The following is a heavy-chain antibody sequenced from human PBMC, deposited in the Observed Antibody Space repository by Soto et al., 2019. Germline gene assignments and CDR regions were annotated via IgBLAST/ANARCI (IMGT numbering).Heavy chain of an antibody. Sequence: SETLPLTCTVSGGSISTDYWIWIRQPPGKGLEWIGYIYYSGSTNYNPSLKSRVTISVDTSKNQFSLKLGSVTAADTAVYYCARATYFYDRSGYLYYFDYWGQGTLVTVS. D-gene: IGHD3-22*01. CDR3: ARATYFYDRSGYLYYFDY. CDR1: GGSISTDY. CDR2: IYYSGST. V-gene: IGHV4-59*01. J-gene: IGHJ4*02.